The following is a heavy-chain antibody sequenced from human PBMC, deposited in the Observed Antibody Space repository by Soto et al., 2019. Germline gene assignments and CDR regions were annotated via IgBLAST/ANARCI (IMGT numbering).Heavy chain of an antibody. J-gene: IGHJ4*02. Sequence: GPGGASETLSLTCTVSHGSITSGDYFWAWIRQPPGKGLEFIGSVHSSGGTYYSPSLKSRASISIDKSRNQFSLKLTSVNAGDTAVYFCASVVVGATRQTGSDHWGQGTLVTVSS. V-gene: IGHV4-39*01. D-gene: IGHD2-15*01. CDR2: VHSSGGT. CDR3: ASVVVGATRQTGSDH. CDR1: HGSITSGDYF.